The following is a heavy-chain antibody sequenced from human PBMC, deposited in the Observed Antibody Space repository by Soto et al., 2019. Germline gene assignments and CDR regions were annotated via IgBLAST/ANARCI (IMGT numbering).Heavy chain of an antibody. Sequence: SETLSLTCTVSGGSISSYYWSWIRQPPGKGLEWIGYIYYSGSTNYNPSLKSRVTISVDTSKNQFSLKLSSVTAADTAVYYCARARGSYLLFDYWGQGTLVTVPQ. CDR1: GGSISSYY. CDR2: IYYSGST. V-gene: IGHV4-59*01. D-gene: IGHD1-26*01. J-gene: IGHJ4*02. CDR3: ARARGSYLLFDY.